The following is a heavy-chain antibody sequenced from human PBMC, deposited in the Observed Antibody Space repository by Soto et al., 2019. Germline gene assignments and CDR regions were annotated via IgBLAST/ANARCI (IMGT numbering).Heavy chain of an antibody. Sequence: QVQLVQSGAEVKKPGSSVKVSCKASGGTFSSYAISWVRQAPGQGLEWMGGIIPIFGTANYAQKFQGRVTITADESTSTAYMELRSLRSEDTAVYYYAREKVDGSDINTYDYWGQGTLVTVSS. CDR3: AREKVDGSDINTYDY. CDR1: GGTFSSYA. D-gene: IGHD1-26*01. V-gene: IGHV1-69*01. J-gene: IGHJ4*02. CDR2: IIPIFGTA.